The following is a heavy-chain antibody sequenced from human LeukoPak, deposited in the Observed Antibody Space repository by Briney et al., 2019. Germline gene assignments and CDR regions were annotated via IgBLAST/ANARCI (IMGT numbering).Heavy chain of an antibody. CDR1: GFTFSDYY. J-gene: IGHJ4*02. CDR3: ATYYGLGSWSDY. Sequence: PGGSLRLSCAASGFTFSDYYMSWFRQAPGKGLEWVANINQDGGKTYYVDSVQGRFTISRDNAKNSLYLQMDSLRAEDTAVYYCATYYGLGSWSDYWGQGTLVTVSS. V-gene: IGHV3-7*01. CDR2: INQDGGKT. D-gene: IGHD3-10*01.